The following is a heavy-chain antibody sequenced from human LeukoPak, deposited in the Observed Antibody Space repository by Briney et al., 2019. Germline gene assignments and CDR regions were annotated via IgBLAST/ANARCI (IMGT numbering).Heavy chain of an antibody. D-gene: IGHD7-27*01. CDR1: GFTFSNHG. CDR3: ARDLAWGAFDY. CDR2: VSPPGGGT. V-gene: IGHV3-23*01. J-gene: IGHJ4*02. Sequence: WGSLRFSCAASGFTFSNHGMNWVRQAPGKGLEWLSGVSPPGGGTYYADSVKGRFTISRDDSKNTLSLQMNSLRVEDTAVYHCARDLAWGAFDYWGQGTLVTVSS.